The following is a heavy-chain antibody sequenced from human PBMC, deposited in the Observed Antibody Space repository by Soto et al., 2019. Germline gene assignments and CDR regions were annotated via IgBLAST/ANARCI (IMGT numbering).Heavy chain of an antibody. CDR3: ARDDKTTVNTLSDY. CDR1: GFTFSSYA. J-gene: IGHJ4*02. CDR2: ISYDGSNK. Sequence: QVQLVESGGGVVQPGRSLRLSCAASGFTFSSYAMHWVRQAPGKGLEWVAVISYDGSNKYYADSVKGRFTISRDNSKNPLYLQMNSLRAEDTAVYYCARDDKTTVNTLSDYWGQGTLVTVSS. D-gene: IGHD4-17*01. V-gene: IGHV3-30-3*01.